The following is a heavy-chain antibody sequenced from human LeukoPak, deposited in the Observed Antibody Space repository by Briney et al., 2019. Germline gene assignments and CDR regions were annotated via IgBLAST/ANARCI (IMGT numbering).Heavy chain of an antibody. CDR2: ISGSGGST. Sequence: GSLRLSCAVSGITFNNYVMSWVRQAPGKGLEWVSSISGSGGSTYYADCVKGRFTISRDNSKSTLYLQLSGLRAEDTAVYYCAKPATGTNSFDYWGQGTLVTVSS. D-gene: IGHD6-13*01. V-gene: IGHV3-23*01. CDR1: GITFNNYV. CDR3: AKPATGTNSFDY. J-gene: IGHJ4*02.